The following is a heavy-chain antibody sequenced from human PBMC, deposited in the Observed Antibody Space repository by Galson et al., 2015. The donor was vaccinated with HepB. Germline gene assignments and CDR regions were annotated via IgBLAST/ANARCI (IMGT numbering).Heavy chain of an antibody. CDR3: ASRIAGDYYYMDV. CDR1: GGSISSGGYY. V-gene: IGHV4-31*03. Sequence: QVQLQESGPGLVKPSQTLSLTCTVSGGSISSGGYYWSWIRQHPGKGLEWIGYIYYSGSTYYNPSLKSRVTISVDTSKNQFSLRLSSVTAADTAVYYCASRIAGDYYYMDVWGKGTTVTVSS. J-gene: IGHJ6*03. CDR2: IYYSGST. D-gene: IGHD6-13*01.